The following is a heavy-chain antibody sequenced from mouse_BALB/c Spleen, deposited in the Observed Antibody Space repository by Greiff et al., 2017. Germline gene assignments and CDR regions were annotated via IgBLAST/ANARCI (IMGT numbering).Heavy chain of an antibody. V-gene: IGHV14-3*02. Sequence: DVKLQESGAELVKPGASVKLSCTASGFNIKDTYMHWVKQRPEQGLEWIGRIDPANGNTKYDPKFQGKATITADTSSNTAYLQLSSLTSEDTAVYYCAFYGSSSYYAMDYWGQGTSVTVSS. CDR2: IDPANGNT. CDR3: AFYGSSSYYAMDY. J-gene: IGHJ4*01. D-gene: IGHD1-1*01. CDR1: GFNIKDTY.